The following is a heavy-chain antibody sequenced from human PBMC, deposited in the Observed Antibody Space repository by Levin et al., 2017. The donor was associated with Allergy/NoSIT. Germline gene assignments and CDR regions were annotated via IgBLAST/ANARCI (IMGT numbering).Heavy chain of an antibody. J-gene: IGHJ4*02. Sequence: GGSLRLSCAASGFTFSSYSMNWVRQAPGKGLEWVSSISSSSSYIYYADSVKGRFTISRDNAKNSLYLQMNSLRAEDTAVYYCASDGAWLQSFDYWGQGTLVTVSS. CDR3: ASDGAWLQSFDY. V-gene: IGHV3-21*01. CDR1: GFTFSSYS. CDR2: ISSSSSYI. D-gene: IGHD5-24*01.